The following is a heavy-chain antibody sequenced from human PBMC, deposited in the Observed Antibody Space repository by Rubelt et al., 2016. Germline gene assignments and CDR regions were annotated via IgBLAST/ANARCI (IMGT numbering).Heavy chain of an antibody. Sequence: QVQLVQSGAEVKKPGASVKVSCKASGYTFSRYPMHWVRQAPGQRLEWMGWINAGNGNTQYSQNFQGRVTITRDTSARTCYMEWSSLRSEDTAVYYCARDWVGTTDFDYWGQGTLITVSS. D-gene: IGHD1-1*01. CDR3: ARDWVGTTDFDY. CDR2: INAGNGNT. V-gene: IGHV1-3*01. J-gene: IGHJ4*02. CDR1: GYTFSRYP.